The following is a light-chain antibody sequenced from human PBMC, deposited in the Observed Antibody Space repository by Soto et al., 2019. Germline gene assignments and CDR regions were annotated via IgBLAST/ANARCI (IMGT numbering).Light chain of an antibody. V-gene: IGLV3-21*02. CDR3: QVWHSSSDHPGV. Sequence: SYELTQPPSVSVAPGQTARITGGGNNIGSKSVHWYQQKPGQAPVLVFYDDSDRPSEIPERFSGSNYGNTATLTISRVEAEKEADYYCQVWHSSSDHPGVFGTGTQLTFL. J-gene: IGLJ3*02. CDR1: NIGSKS. CDR2: DDS.